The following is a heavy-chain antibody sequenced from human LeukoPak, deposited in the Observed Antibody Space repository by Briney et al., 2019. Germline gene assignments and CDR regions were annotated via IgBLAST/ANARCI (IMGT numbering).Heavy chain of an antibody. CDR1: GYSFTSYW. CDR3: ASSTNCTGGVCYPVPFDY. J-gene: IGHJ4*02. Sequence: GESLKISCKGSGYSFTSYWIGWVRQMPGKGLEWMGIIYPGDSDTRYSPSFQGQVTISADKSISTAYLQWSSLKASDTAMYYCASSTNCTGGVCYPVPFDYWGQGTLVTVSS. CDR2: IYPGDSDT. V-gene: IGHV5-51*01. D-gene: IGHD2-8*02.